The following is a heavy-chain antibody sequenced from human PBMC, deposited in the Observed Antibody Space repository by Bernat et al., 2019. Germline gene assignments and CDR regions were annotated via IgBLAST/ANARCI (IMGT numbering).Heavy chain of an antibody. J-gene: IGHJ4*02. CDR3: AKVGYFDWLLYYFDY. Sequence: EVQLLESGGGLVQPGGSLRLSCAASGFTFSSYAMSWVRQAPGKGLEWVSAISGSGGSTYYADYVKGRFTISSDNSKNTLYLQMNSLRAEDTAVYYCAKVGYFDWLLYYFDYWGQGTLVTVSS. D-gene: IGHD3-9*01. CDR2: ISGSGGST. CDR1: GFTFSSYA. V-gene: IGHV3-23*01.